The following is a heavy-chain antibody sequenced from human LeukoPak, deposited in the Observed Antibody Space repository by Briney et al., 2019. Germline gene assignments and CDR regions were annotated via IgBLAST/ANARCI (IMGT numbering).Heavy chain of an antibody. Sequence: SVKVSSKASGGTFSSYAISWVRQAPGQGLEWMGGIMPIFGTANYAQKFQGRVTITADESTSTAYMELSSLRSEDTAVYYCARGENSGSFDYWGQGTLVTVSS. CDR1: GGTFSSYA. CDR3: ARGENSGSFDY. D-gene: IGHD5-12*01. CDR2: IMPIFGTA. V-gene: IGHV1-69*13. J-gene: IGHJ4*02.